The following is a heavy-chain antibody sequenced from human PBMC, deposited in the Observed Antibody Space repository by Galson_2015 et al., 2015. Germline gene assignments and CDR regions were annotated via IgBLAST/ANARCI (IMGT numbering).Heavy chain of an antibody. D-gene: IGHD6-19*01. V-gene: IGHV4-34*01. CDR1: GGSFSGYY. CDR2: INHSGST. CDR3: ASLLPVAGPAALDY. Sequence: LSLTCAVYGGSFSGYYWRWIRQPPGKGLEWIGEINHSGSTNYNPSLKSRVTISVDTSKNQFSLKLSSVTAADTAVYYCASLLPVAGPAALDYWGQGTLVTVSS. J-gene: IGHJ4*02.